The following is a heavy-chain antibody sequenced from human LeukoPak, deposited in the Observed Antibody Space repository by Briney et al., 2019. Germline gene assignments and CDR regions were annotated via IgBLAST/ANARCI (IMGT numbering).Heavy chain of an antibody. V-gene: IGHV3-38-3*01. Sequence: SGGSLKLSCAASGFTVSSNEMSWVRQAPGKGLEWVSSISGGSTYYADSRKGRFTISRDNSKNTLHLQMNSLRAEDTAVYYCKTQLDCSSTSCYSLSGYWGQGTLVTVSS. CDR1: GFTVSSNE. D-gene: IGHD2-2*01. J-gene: IGHJ4*02. CDR2: ISGGST. CDR3: KTQLDCSSTSCYSLSGY.